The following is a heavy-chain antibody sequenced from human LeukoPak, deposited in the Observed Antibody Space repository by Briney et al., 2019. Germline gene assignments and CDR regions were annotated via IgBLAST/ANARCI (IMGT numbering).Heavy chain of an antibody. CDR2: IIPIFGTA. Sequence: SVKVSCKASGGTFSSYAISWVRQAPGQGLEWMGGIIPIFGTANYAQKFQGRVTITTDESTSTAYMELSSLRSEDTAVYYCAREICSGGSCYPDAFDIWGQGTMVTVSS. V-gene: IGHV1-69*05. D-gene: IGHD2-15*01. CDR3: AREICSGGSCYPDAFDI. CDR1: GGTFSSYA. J-gene: IGHJ3*02.